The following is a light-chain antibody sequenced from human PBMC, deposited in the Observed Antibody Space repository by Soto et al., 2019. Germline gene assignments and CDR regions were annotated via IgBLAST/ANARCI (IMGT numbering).Light chain of an antibody. V-gene: IGLV3-21*02. CDR3: HVWDSGSDQGI. CDR1: NIGVKS. Sequence: SYVLTQPPSVSVAPGQTARITCGGKNIGVKSVHWYQQKPGRAPVLVVYDDSARPSGIPARFSGSNSGNTATLTVSRVEGGDEADYYCHVWDSGSDQGIFGGGTKVTVL. J-gene: IGLJ2*01. CDR2: DDS.